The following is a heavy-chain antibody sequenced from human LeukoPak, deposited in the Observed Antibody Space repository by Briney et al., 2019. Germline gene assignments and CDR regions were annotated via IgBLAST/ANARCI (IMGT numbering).Heavy chain of an antibody. CDR1: GFTFSSYA. CDR3: ARRETHATMRYDSSGYYHDAFDI. D-gene: IGHD3-22*01. Sequence: GGSLRLSCAASGFTFSSYAMSWVRQAPGKGLEWVSAISGSGGSTYYADSVKGRFTISRDNSKNTLYLQMNSLRAEDTAVYYCARRETHATMRYDSSGYYHDAFDIWGQGTMVTVSS. J-gene: IGHJ3*02. V-gene: IGHV3-23*01. CDR2: ISGSGGST.